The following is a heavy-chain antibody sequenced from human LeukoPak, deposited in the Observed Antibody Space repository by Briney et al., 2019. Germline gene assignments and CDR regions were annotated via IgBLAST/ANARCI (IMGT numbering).Heavy chain of an antibody. CDR3: AKDRDYSGSGNYYYYYFDS. Sequence: PGGSLRLSCAASGFTFSSYDMKWVRQAPGKGLEWVSSISGSGHSTYYADSVKGRFTVSRDNSKNTLHLQMNSLRAEDTAVYCCAKDRDYSGSGNYYYYYFDSWGQETLVTVSS. J-gene: IGHJ4*02. CDR2: ISGSGHST. D-gene: IGHD3-10*01. V-gene: IGHV3-23*01. CDR1: GFTFSSYD.